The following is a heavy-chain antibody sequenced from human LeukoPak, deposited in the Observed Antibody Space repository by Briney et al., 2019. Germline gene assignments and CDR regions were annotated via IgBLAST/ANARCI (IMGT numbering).Heavy chain of an antibody. CDR1: GYTLTSYY. Sequence: GASVKVSCKASGYTLTSYYMHWVRQAPGQGLEWMGIITPSGGSTSYAQKFQGRVTMTRDTSTSTVYMELSSLRSEDTAVYYCAREREIAAAADQNWYFDLWGRGTLVTVSS. CDR3: AREREIAAAADQNWYFDL. J-gene: IGHJ2*01. D-gene: IGHD6-13*01. CDR2: ITPSGGST. V-gene: IGHV1-46*01.